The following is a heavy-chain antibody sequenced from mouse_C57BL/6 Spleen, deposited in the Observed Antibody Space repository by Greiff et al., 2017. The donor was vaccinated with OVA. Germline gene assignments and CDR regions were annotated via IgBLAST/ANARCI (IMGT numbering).Heavy chain of an antibody. J-gene: IGHJ4*01. D-gene: IGHD2-3*01. CDR2: ISSGSSTI. CDR3: ARPIYDGSYYAMDY. V-gene: IGHV5-17*01. Sequence: EVKLMESGGGLVKPGGSLKLSCAASGFTFSDYGMHWVRQAPEKGLEWVAYISSGSSTIYYADTVKGRFTISRDNAKNTLFLQMTSLRSEDTAMYYCARPIYDGSYYAMDYWGQGTSVTVSS. CDR1: GFTFSDYG.